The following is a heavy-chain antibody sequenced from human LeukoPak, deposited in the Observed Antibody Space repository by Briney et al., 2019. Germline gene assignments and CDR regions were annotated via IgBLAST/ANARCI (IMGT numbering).Heavy chain of an antibody. Sequence: PGGSLRLSCAASGFTFSSYAMSWVRQAPGKGLEWVSDISRSGGSTYYADSVKGRFTISRDNAKNTLYLQINSLRAEDRAVYYCAKGGLAAAGTPWGPGTLVTVSS. V-gene: IGHV3-23*01. CDR2: ISRSGGST. CDR1: GFTFSSYA. J-gene: IGHJ5*02. D-gene: IGHD6-13*01. CDR3: AKGGLAAAGTP.